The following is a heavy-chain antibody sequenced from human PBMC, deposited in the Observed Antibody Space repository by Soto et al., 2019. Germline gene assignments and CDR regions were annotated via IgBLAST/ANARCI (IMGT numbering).Heavy chain of an antibody. D-gene: IGHD2-15*01. CDR2: ISSNGGST. Sequence: EVQLVESGGSLVQPGGSLRLSCAASGFTFSSYAMHWVRQAPGKGLEYVSAISSNGGSTYYANSVKGRFTISRDNSKNTLYLQMGSLRAEDMAVYYCARGAGYCSGGSCSHFDYWGQGTLVTVSS. CDR3: ARGAGYCSGGSCSHFDY. J-gene: IGHJ4*02. V-gene: IGHV3-64*01. CDR1: GFTFSSYA.